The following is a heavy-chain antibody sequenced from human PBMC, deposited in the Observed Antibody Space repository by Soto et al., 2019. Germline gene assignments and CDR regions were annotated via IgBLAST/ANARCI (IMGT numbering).Heavy chain of an antibody. CDR2: ISYDGSNK. Sequence: QVQLVESGGGVVQPGRSLRLSCATSGFTFSSYAMHWVRQAPGKGLEWVAVISYDGSNKYYADSVKGRFTISRDNSKNTRYLQMNSLRAEDTAVYYCARDSSSWYYAFDYWGQGTLVTVSS. CDR3: ARDSSSWYYAFDY. CDR1: GFTFSSYA. D-gene: IGHD6-13*01. J-gene: IGHJ4*02. V-gene: IGHV3-30-3*01.